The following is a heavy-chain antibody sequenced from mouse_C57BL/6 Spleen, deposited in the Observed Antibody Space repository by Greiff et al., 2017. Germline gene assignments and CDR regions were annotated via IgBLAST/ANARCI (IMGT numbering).Heavy chain of an antibody. D-gene: IGHD1-1*01. CDR2: ISTCSSTI. Sequence: EVQVVEPGGGLVKPGGSLKLSCAASGFTFSDYGMHWVRQAPEQGLEWVAYISTCSSTIHYTDTVKGRFTITRDNAKNTLFLQMTSLRSEDAAVYYCARDTTGVDYWGQGTTLTVSS. CDR1: GFTFSDYG. CDR3: ARDTTGVDY. V-gene: IGHV5-17*01. J-gene: IGHJ2*01.